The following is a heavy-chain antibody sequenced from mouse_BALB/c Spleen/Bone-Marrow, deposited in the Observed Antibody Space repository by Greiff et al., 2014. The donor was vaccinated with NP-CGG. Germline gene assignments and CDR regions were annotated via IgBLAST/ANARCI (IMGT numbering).Heavy chain of an antibody. Sequence: EVKLVESGAELVKPGASVKLSRTASGFNIKDTYMHWVKQRPEQGLEWIGRIDPANGNTKYDPKFQGKATITADTSSNTAYLQLSSLTSEDTAVYYCAPYYYGNSSFAYWGQGTLVTVSA. CDR1: GFNIKDTY. J-gene: IGHJ3*01. V-gene: IGHV14-3*02. CDR2: IDPANGNT. D-gene: IGHD1-1*01. CDR3: APYYYGNSSFAY.